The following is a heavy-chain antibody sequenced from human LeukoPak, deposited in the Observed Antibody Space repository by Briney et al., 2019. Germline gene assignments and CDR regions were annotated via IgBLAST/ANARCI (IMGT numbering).Heavy chain of an antibody. D-gene: IGHD3-16*01. CDR1: GFTFSTYW. J-gene: IGHJ4*02. V-gene: IGHV3-7*01. CDR2: IKEDGSEK. CDR3: AREDYYVNLDY. Sequence: PGGSLRLSCAASGFTFSTYWMSWVRQAPGKGLERVASIKEDGSEKHYVDSVKGRFTISRDNAKNSLYLQMNSLRAEDTAVYYCAREDYYVNLDYCGQGTLVTVSS.